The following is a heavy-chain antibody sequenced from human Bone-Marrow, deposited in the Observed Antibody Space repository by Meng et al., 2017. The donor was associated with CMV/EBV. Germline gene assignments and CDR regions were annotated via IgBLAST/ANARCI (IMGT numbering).Heavy chain of an antibody. CDR3: ARTLTTSYYYGMDV. CDR1: GFTFSSYS. D-gene: IGHD4-11*01. CDR2: ISSSSSYI. J-gene: IGHJ6*02. V-gene: IGHV3-21*01. Sequence: GGSLRLSCAASGFTFSSYSMNWVRQAPGKGLEWVSSISSSSSYIYYADSVKGRFTISRDNAKNSLYLQMNSLRAEDTAVYYCARTLTTSYYYGMDVWGQGTTVAVSS.